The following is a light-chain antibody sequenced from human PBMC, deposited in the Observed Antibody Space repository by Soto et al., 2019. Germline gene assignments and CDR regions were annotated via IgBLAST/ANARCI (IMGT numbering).Light chain of an antibody. J-gene: IGKJ2*01. CDR2: DAS. V-gene: IGKV1-5*01. Sequence: DIQMTQSPSTLSASVGDRVTITCRASQSISHWLAWNQQKPGKAPKVLIYDASNLESGVPSRFSGSGSGTEFTLTISSLQPDDFATYYCQQYNSYSYTFGQGTKLEI. CDR1: QSISHW. CDR3: QQYNSYSYT.